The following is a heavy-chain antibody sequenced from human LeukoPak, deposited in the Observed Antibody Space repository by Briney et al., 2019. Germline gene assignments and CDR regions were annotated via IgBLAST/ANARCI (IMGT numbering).Heavy chain of an antibody. CDR2: IYPGDSDT. J-gene: IGHJ4*02. D-gene: IGHD2-15*01. V-gene: IGHV5-51*01. Sequence: GESLKISCQGSGYSFTSYRIGWVRQMPGKGLEWMGIIYPGDSDTRYSPSFQGQVTISADKSISTAYLQWSSLKASGTAMYYCARPGYCSGGSCHAFDYWGQGTLVTVYS. CDR3: ARPGYCSGGSCHAFDY. CDR1: GYSFTSYR.